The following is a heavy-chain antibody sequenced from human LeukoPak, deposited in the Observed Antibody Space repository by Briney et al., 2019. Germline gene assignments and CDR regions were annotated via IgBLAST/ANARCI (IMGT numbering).Heavy chain of an antibody. CDR3: AKDIFSYAYCSSTSCYADGGFDY. D-gene: IGHD2-2*01. V-gene: IGHV3-43*02. CDR2: ISGDGGST. Sequence: GGSLRLSCAASGFTFDDYAMHWVRQAPGKGLEWVSLISGDGGSTYYADSVKGRFTISRDNSKNSLYLQMNSLRTEDTALYYCAKDIFSYAYCSSTSCYADGGFDYWGQGTLVTVSS. CDR1: GFTFDDYA. J-gene: IGHJ4*02.